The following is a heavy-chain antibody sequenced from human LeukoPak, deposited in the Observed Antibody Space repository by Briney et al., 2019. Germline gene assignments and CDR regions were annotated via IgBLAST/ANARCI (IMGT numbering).Heavy chain of an antibody. CDR3: AKDLVVVRDDRGIYFDY. CDR1: GFTFDDYA. J-gene: IGHJ4*02. CDR2: ISCNSGSI. D-gene: IGHD2-2*01. V-gene: IGHV3-9*01. Sequence: PAGSLRLSCAASGFTFDDYAMHWVRQAPGNGLEWVSGISCNSGSIAYADSVKGRFTISRDNAKNSLYLQINSLKAEDTALYYSAKDLVVVRDDRGIYFDYWGQRALVTVCS.